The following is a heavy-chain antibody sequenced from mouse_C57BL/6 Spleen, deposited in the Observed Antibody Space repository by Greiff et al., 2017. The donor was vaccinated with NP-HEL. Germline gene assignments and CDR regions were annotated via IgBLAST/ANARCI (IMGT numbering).Heavy chain of an antibody. Sequence: EVQLVESGGGLVKPGGSLKLSCAASGFTFSSYAMSWVRQTPEKRLEWVATISDGGSYTYYPDNVKGRFTISRDNAKNNLYLQMSHLKSEDTAMYYCARGNYGTREYFDVWGTGTTVTVSS. CDR1: GFTFSSYA. V-gene: IGHV5-4*01. CDR3: ARGNYGTREYFDV. D-gene: IGHD1-1*01. CDR2: ISDGGSYT. J-gene: IGHJ1*03.